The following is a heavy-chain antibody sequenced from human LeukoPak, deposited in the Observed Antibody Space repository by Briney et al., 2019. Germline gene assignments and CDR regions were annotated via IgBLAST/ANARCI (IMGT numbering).Heavy chain of an antibody. D-gene: IGHD7-27*01. CDR1: GFTVSSNY. V-gene: IGHV3-53*01. Sequence: GGSLRLSSAASGFTVSSNYMTWVREAPGEGLEWLSVIYSDGSTYYADSVKGRFTILRDNSKNTLYLQMNSLRAEDTAVYYCARRTGIYYFDYWGQGTLVTVSS. J-gene: IGHJ4*02. CDR3: ARRTGIYYFDY. CDR2: IYSDGST.